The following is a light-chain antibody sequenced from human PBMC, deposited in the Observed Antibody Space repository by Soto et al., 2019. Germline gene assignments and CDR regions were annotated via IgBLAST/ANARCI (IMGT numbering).Light chain of an antibody. Sequence: EIVLTQSPGTLSLSPGESATLSCRASQSVSSSYLAWYHQKPGQAPXLLXYGASSRATGLPDRFSGSGAGTDFTPTISSLEPEDFAVHYWQQYVSSPPSITFGQGTRWRL. CDR1: QSVSSSY. CDR3: QQYVSSPPSIT. CDR2: GAS. V-gene: IGKV3-20*01. J-gene: IGKJ5*01.